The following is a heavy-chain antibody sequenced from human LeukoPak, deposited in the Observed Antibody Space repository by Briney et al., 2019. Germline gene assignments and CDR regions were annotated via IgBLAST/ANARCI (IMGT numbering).Heavy chain of an antibody. D-gene: IGHD4-17*01. J-gene: IGHJ6*04. CDR1: GGSFSDYY. V-gene: IGHV4-34*01. CDR2: INHSGST. Sequence: SETLSLTCAVYGGSFSDYYGSWIRQPPGKGLEWIGEINHSGSTNYNPSLKSRVTISVDTSKNQFSLKLSSVTAADTAVYYCARRTTVTTGNYYGMDVWGKGTTVTVSS. CDR3: ARRTTVTTGNYYGMDV.